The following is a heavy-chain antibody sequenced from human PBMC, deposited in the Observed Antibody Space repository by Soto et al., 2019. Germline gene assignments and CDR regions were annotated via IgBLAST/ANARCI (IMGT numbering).Heavy chain of an antibody. J-gene: IGHJ5*02. V-gene: IGHV4-39*01. CDR2: IYYSGST. CDR1: GGSISSSSYY. CDR3: ARHDNCGSGYYSLTWFDP. D-gene: IGHD3-3*01. Sequence: SETLSLTCTVSGGSISSSSYYWGWIRQPPGKGLEWIGSIYYSGSTFYNPSLKSRVTLSVDTSKNQFSLNLSSVTAADTAVYYCARHDNCGSGYYSLTWFDPWGQGTLVTVPQ.